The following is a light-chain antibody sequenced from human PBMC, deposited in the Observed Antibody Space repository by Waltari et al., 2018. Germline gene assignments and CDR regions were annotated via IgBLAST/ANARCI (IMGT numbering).Light chain of an antibody. CDR2: YAS. Sequence: EIVLTQSPDFLSVAPKQTVTITCRASRTVSSSLHWYQQKPGQPPKLLIDYASQSVSGVPSRFSGSGSGTDYTLTINDLEAEDAATYFCHQSANLPHTFDQGTKVEIK. V-gene: IGKV6-21*01. CDR3: HQSANLPHT. CDR1: RTVSSS. J-gene: IGKJ1*01.